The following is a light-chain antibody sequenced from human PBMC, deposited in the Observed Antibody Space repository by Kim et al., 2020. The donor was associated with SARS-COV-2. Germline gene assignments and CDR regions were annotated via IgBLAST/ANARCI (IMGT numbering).Light chain of an antibody. CDR3: QQYDNLPYS. V-gene: IGKV1-33*01. CDR2: DAS. J-gene: IGKJ2*03. Sequence: SASGGDRVTITCQASQDISNYLNWYQQKPGKAPKLLIYDASNVETGVPSRFSGSGSGTDFTFTISSLQPEDIATYYCQQYDNLPYSFGQGTKLEI. CDR1: QDISNY.